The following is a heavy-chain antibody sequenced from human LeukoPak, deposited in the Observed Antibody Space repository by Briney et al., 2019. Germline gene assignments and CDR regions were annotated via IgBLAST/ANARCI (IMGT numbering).Heavy chain of an antibody. CDR3: ARGNDFWSGYYSIAAAGFDY. CDR2: INHSGST. CDR1: GGSISSYY. V-gene: IGHV4-34*01. Sequence: PSETLSLTCTVSGGSISSYYWSWIRQPPGKGLEWIGEINHSGSTNYNPSLKSRVTISVDTSKNQFSLKLSSVTAADTAVYYCARGNDFWSGYYSIAAAGFDYWGQGTLVTVSS. J-gene: IGHJ4*02. D-gene: IGHD3-3*01.